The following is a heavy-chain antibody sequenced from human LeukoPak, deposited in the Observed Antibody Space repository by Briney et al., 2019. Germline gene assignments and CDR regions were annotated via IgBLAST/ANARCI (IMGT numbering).Heavy chain of an antibody. D-gene: IGHD3-3*01. CDR3: ARGPYYDFWSGPTRYVFPLDY. CDR2: INPSGGST. V-gene: IGHV1-46*01. J-gene: IGHJ4*02. CDR1: GYTFTSYY. Sequence: GASVKVSCKASGYTFTSYYMHWVRQAPGQGLEWMGIINPSGGSTSYAQKFQGRVTITADESTSTAYMELSSLRSEDTAVYYCARGPYYDFWSGPTRYVFPLDYWGQGTLVTVSS.